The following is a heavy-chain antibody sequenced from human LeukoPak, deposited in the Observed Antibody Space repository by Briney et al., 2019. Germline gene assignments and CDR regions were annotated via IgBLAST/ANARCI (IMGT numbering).Heavy chain of an antibody. CDR1: GGSISSYY. Sequence: SETLSLTCTVSGGSISSYYWSWIRQPPGKGPEWIGYIYYSGSTNYNPSLKSRVTISVDTSKNQFSLKLSSVTAADTAVYYCARGGSSSWTFDYWGQGTLVTVSS. J-gene: IGHJ4*02. CDR2: IYYSGST. V-gene: IGHV4-59*12. CDR3: ARGGSSSWTFDY. D-gene: IGHD6-13*01.